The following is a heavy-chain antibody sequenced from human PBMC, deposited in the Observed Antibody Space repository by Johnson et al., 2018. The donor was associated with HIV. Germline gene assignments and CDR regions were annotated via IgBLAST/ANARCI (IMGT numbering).Heavy chain of an antibody. D-gene: IGHD6-13*01. Sequence: VQLVESGGGLIQSGGSLRLSCRASGVSGNNMIWVRQAPGKGLEWVSVFYSGDSTYYGDSVKGRFTISRDNSKNTLYLQMNSLRAEDTAVYYCAKDGSSSWYNGAFDIWGQGTMVTVFS. J-gene: IGHJ3*02. CDR1: GVSGNN. CDR3: AKDGSSSWYNGAFDI. CDR2: FYSGDST. V-gene: IGHV3-66*03.